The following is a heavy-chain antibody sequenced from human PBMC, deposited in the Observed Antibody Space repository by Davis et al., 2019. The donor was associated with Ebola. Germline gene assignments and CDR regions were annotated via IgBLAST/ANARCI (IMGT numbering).Heavy chain of an antibody. J-gene: IGHJ4*02. CDR3: ARELGDGYDLDY. CDR2: ISSSGSYI. CDR1: GFTFSSYT. D-gene: IGHD5-24*01. Sequence: GESLKISCAASGFTFSSYTMNWVRQIPGKGLEWVSSISSSGSYIYYGDSVKGRFTISRDNAKNSLYLQMNSLRAEDTAVYYCARELGDGYDLDYWGQGTLVTVSS. V-gene: IGHV3-21*04.